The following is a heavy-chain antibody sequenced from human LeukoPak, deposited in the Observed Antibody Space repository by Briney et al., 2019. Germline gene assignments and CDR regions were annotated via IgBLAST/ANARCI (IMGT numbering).Heavy chain of an antibody. CDR2: IYYSGST. J-gene: IGHJ4*02. CDR1: GGSISSYY. V-gene: IGHV4-59*08. D-gene: IGHD1-26*01. CDR3: ARLCGSYYGCFDY. Sequence: KASETLSLTCTVSGGSISSYYWSWIRQPPGKGLEWIGYIYYSGSTNYNPSLKSRVTISVDTSENQFSLKLSSVTAADTAVYYCARLCGSYYGCFDYWGQGTLVTVSP.